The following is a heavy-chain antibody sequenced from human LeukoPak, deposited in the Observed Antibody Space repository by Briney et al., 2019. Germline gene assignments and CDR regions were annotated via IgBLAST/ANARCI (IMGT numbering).Heavy chain of an antibody. CDR3: AKNGDRGAYCTGGTCYPYFYYYMDV. J-gene: IGHJ6*03. D-gene: IGHD2-15*01. CDR1: GFTFSRYA. CDR2: ISNDGSNK. Sequence: GGSLRLSCAASGFTFSRYAMHWVRQAPGMGLAWVAVISNDGSNKYYSESVKGRFTISRDNSKNTLDLQMNSLRAEDTAIYYCAKNGDRGAYCTGGTCYPYFYYYMDVWGKGTTVTI. V-gene: IGHV3-30*04.